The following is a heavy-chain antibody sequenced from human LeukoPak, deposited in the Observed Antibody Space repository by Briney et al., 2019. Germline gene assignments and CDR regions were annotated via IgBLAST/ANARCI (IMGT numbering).Heavy chain of an antibody. CDR1: GYTFTSYY. D-gene: IGHD3-10*01. CDR3: ARAYGSGSYGIYYGMDV. V-gene: IGHV1-46*01. CDR2: INPSGGST. Sequence: ASVKVSCKASGYTFTSYYMHWVRQAPGQGLEWMGIINPSGGSTSYAQKFQGRVTMTRDTSTSTVYMKLSSLRSEDTAVYYCARAYGSGSYGIYYGMDVWGKGTTVTVSS. J-gene: IGHJ6*04.